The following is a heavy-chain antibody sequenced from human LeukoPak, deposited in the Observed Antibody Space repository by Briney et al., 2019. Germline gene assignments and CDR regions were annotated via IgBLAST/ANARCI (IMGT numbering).Heavy chain of an antibody. J-gene: IGHJ4*02. CDR2: ISTIGSAT. Sequence: PGGSLRLSCAASGFTLSRYSMSWVRQAPGKGLELVSYISTIGSATYYADSVKGRFTISRDTAKNSLYLQMNSLRDEDTAVYYCARDVGATLGYFDCWGQGTLVTVSS. V-gene: IGHV3-48*02. CDR1: GFTLSRYS. D-gene: IGHD1-26*01. CDR3: ARDVGATLGYFDC.